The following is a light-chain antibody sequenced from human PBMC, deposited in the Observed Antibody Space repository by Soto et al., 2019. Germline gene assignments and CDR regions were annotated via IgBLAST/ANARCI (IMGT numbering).Light chain of an antibody. J-gene: IGKJ1*01. CDR2: AAS. V-gene: IGKV1-39*01. Sequence: DIHLTQSPSSLSASVGDRVTISCRASQSISSYLNWYQQKPGKAPKLRIYAASSLQSGVPSRFSGSGSGTDFTLTISSLQPEDFATYYCQQSYSTPRTFGQGTKVDI. CDR1: QSISSY. CDR3: QQSYSTPRT.